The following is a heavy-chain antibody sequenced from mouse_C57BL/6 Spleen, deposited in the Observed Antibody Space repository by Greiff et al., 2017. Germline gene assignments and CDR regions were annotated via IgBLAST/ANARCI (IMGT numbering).Heavy chain of an antibody. D-gene: IGHD1-1*02. CDR1: GYSITSGYY. CDR2: ISYDGSN. J-gene: IGHJ1*03. CDR3: ARGGPYWYFDV. Sequence: EVKLEESGPGLVKPSQSLSLTCSVTGYSITSGYYWNWIRQFPGNKLEWMGYISYDGSNNYNPSLKNRISITRDTSKNQFFLKLNSVTTEDTATYYCARGGPYWYFDVWGTGTTVTVSS. V-gene: IGHV3-6*01.